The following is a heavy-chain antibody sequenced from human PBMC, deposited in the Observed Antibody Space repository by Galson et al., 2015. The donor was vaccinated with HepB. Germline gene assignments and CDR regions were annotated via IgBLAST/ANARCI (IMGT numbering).Heavy chain of an antibody. Sequence: SVKVSCKASGGTFSSYAISWVRQAPGQGLEWMGGIIPIFGTANYAQKFQGRVTITANESTSTAYMELSSLRSEDTAVYYCARQELRYFDNWFDPWGQGTLVTVSS. V-gene: IGHV1-69*13. CDR2: IIPIFGTA. CDR1: GGTFSSYA. CDR3: ARQELRYFDNWFDP. J-gene: IGHJ5*02. D-gene: IGHD3-9*01.